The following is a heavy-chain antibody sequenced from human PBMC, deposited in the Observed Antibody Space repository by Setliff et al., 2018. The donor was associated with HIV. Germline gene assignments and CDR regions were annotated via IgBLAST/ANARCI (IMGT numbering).Heavy chain of an antibody. J-gene: IGHJ4*02. CDR2: IYSDGST. D-gene: IGHD6-25*01. V-gene: IGHV3-66*02. Sequence: PGGSLRLSCGASGFTFSSFAMNWVRHAPGKGLEWVSIIYSDGSTYHRDSVKGRFTLSRDNSKNTVYLQVGSLRPDDTAMYYCARSRPYNSALDYWGQGTLVTVSS. CDR1: GFTFSSFA. CDR3: ARSRPYNSALDY.